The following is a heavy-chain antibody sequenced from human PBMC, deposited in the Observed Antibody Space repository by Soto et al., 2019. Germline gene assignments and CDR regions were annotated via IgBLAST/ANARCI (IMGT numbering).Heavy chain of an antibody. Sequence: DVQLLESGGGLVQPGGSLRLSCAASGFTFSTDAMSWVRQAPGKGLEWVSGISGSGGSTHYAGSVKGRFTISRDNSKNTLYLQMNSLRAEDTAVYYCAKTLWFGELLDFFDYWGQGTLVTVSS. D-gene: IGHD3-10*01. CDR3: AKTLWFGELLDFFDY. CDR2: ISGSGGST. CDR1: GFTFSTDA. J-gene: IGHJ4*02. V-gene: IGHV3-23*01.